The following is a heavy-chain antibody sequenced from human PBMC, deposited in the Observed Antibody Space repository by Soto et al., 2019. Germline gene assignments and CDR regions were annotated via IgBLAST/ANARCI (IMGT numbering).Heavy chain of an antibody. Sequence: ASVKVSCKASGGTFSSYTISWVRQAPGQGLEWMGRIIPILGIANYAQKFQGRVTITADKSTSTAYMELSSLGSEDTAVYYCAFQRYYYDSSGYLGPDYWGQGTLVTVSS. CDR1: GGTFSSYT. CDR2: IIPILGIA. V-gene: IGHV1-69*02. D-gene: IGHD3-22*01. J-gene: IGHJ4*02. CDR3: AFQRYYYDSSGYLGPDY.